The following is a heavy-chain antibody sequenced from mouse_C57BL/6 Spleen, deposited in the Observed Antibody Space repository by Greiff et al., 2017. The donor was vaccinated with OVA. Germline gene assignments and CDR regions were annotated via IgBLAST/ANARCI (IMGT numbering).Heavy chain of an antibody. CDR3: AREGLGHIDY. CDR1: GYTFTDYY. Sequence: VQLQQSGPVLVKPGASVKMSCKASGYTFTDYYMNWVKQSHGKSLEWIGVINPYNGGTSYNQKFKGKATLTVDKSSSTAYMELNSLTSEDSAVYYWAREGLGHIDYWGQGTTLTVSS. CDR2: INPYNGGT. J-gene: IGHJ2*01. D-gene: IGHD4-1*01. V-gene: IGHV1-19*01.